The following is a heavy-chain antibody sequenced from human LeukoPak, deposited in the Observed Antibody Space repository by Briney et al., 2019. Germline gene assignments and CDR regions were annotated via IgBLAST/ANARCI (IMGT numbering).Heavy chain of an antibody. V-gene: IGHV3-21*01. J-gene: IGHJ4*02. D-gene: IGHD3-16*01. CDR3: LKDYLGN. CDR1: GFTFSDYA. Sequence: GGSLRLSCATSGFTFSDYAMTWVRQAPGKGLEWVSSISSSGSYIHYADSMKGRFTISRDNARNALFLQMNSLRVDDTAVYYCLKDYLGNWGQGTLVTVSS. CDR2: ISSSGSYI.